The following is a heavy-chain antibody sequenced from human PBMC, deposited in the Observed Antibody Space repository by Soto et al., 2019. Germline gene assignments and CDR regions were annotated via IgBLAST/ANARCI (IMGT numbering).Heavy chain of an antibody. Sequence: PSETLSLTCAVYGGSFSGYYWSWIRQPPGKGLEWIGEINHSGSTNYNPSLKSRVTISVDTSKNQFSLKLSSVTAADTAVYYCARGDTAMAAYYFDYWGQGTLVTVSS. CDR1: GGSFSGYY. CDR3: ARGDTAMAAYYFDY. V-gene: IGHV4-34*01. D-gene: IGHD5-18*01. J-gene: IGHJ4*02. CDR2: INHSGST.